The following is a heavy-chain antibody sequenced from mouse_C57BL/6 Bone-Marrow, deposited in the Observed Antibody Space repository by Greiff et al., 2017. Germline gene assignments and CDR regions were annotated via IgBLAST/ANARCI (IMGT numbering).Heavy chain of an antibody. Sequence: VQLVESGAELARPGASVKMSCKASGYTFTSYTMHWVKQRPGQGLEWIGYINPSSGYTKYNQKFKDKATLTADKSSSTAYMRRSSLTAEDSAVYDCARSPFDVWGKGTTVTVSS. V-gene: IGHV1-4*01. CDR3: ARSPFDV. CDR1: GYTFTSYT. J-gene: IGHJ1*03. CDR2: INPSSGYT.